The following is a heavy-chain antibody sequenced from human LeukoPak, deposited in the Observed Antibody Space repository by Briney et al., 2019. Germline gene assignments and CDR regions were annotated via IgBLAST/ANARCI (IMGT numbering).Heavy chain of an antibody. CDR1: GFSISSYE. CDR3: ARVELAPYYYYMDV. D-gene: IGHD1-7*01. Sequence: PVGSLRLSCAASGFSISSYEMNWVRQAPGKGLEWVSHISSSGSTIWYADSVKGRFTISRDNAKNSLYLQMNSLRAEDTAVYYCARVELAPYYYYMDVWGKGTTVTVSS. CDR2: ISSSGSTI. V-gene: IGHV3-48*03. J-gene: IGHJ6*03.